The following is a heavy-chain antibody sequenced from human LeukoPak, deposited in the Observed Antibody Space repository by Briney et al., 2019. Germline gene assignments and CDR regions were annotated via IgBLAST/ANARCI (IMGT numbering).Heavy chain of an antibody. CDR2: ISSGGGSA. CDR3: ASRLPAGLGVDY. Sequence: GGSLRLSCAASGFTFNSYAMSWVRQAPGKGLEWVSAISSGGGSAYYADSVKGRFTISRDNSKNTLYLHLNSLTAEDPAVYYCASRLPAGLGVDYWGQGTLVTVSS. CDR1: GFTFNSYA. J-gene: IGHJ4*02. D-gene: IGHD2-2*01. V-gene: IGHV3-23*01.